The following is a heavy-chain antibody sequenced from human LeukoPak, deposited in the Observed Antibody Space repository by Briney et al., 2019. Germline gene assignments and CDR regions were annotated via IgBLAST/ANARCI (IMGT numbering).Heavy chain of an antibody. CDR1: GFTFSGHS. Sequence: PGGSLRLSCAASGFTFSGHSMHWVRQAPGKGLEWVALTSYDGGNKYYAGSVEGRFTISRDNSKNTLYLQVDSLRPEDTAVYYCARDIGYRNGHAFDFWGQGTLVTVSS. D-gene: IGHD5-18*01. J-gene: IGHJ4*02. CDR2: TSYDGGNK. V-gene: IGHV3-30-3*01. CDR3: ARDIGYRNGHAFDF.